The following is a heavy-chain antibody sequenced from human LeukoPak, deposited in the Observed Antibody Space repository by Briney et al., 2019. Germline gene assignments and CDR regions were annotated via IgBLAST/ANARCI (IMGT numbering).Heavy chain of an antibody. V-gene: IGHV3-23*01. CDR2: ISGSGDNT. J-gene: IGHJ4*02. CDR1: GFTFSSYA. CDR3: AKGSYYDSSGSFYFGY. Sequence: PGGSLRLSCAASGFTFSSYAMSWVRQAPGKGLEWVPGISGSGDNTYYADSVKGRFTISRDNSKNTLYVQVNSLGTEDTAAYYCAKGSYYDSSGSFYFGYRGQGTLVTVSS. D-gene: IGHD3-22*01.